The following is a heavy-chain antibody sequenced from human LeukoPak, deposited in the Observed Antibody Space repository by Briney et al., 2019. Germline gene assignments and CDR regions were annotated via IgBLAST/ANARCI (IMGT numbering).Heavy chain of an antibody. D-gene: IGHD6-13*01. CDR2: IIPILGIA. J-gene: IGHJ4*02. V-gene: IGHV1-69*04. Sequence: SVKVSCKASGGTFSGYAISWVRQAPGQGLEWIGRIIPILGIANYAQKFQGRVTITADKSTSTAYMELSSLRSEDTAVYYCARYSEPASVAAAGRLYYFDYWGQGTLVTVSS. CDR3: ARYSEPASVAAAGRLYYFDY. CDR1: GGTFSGYA.